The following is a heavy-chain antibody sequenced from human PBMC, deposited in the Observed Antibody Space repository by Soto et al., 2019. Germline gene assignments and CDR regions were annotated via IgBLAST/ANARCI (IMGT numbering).Heavy chain of an antibody. Sequence: QVTLKESGPVLVKPTETLTLTCTVSGFSLSNARMGVRWIRQPPVKAREWLAHIFSKDEKSYSASLKSRLTISTDTSKSQVVLTMTNMDPVDTATYYCARKILHDYSNSYDFWGQGTMVTVSS. CDR3: ARKILHDYSNSYDF. J-gene: IGHJ4*02. D-gene: IGHD4-4*01. V-gene: IGHV2-26*01. CDR1: GFSLSNARMG. CDR2: IFSKDEK.